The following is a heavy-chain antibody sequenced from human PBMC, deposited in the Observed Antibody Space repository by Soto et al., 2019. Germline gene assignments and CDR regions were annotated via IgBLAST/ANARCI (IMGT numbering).Heavy chain of an antibody. D-gene: IGHD6-19*01. Sequence: ASVKVSCKASGYTFTSYAMHWVRQAPGQRLEWMGWISAYNGNTNYAQKLQGRVTMTTDTSTSTAYMELRSLRSDDTAVYYCARAVAARGDAFDIWGQGTMVTVSS. J-gene: IGHJ3*02. CDR2: ISAYNGNT. CDR1: GYTFTSYA. V-gene: IGHV1-18*01. CDR3: ARAVAARGDAFDI.